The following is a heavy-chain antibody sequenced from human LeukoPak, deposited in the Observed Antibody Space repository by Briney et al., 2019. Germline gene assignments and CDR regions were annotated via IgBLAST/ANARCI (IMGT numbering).Heavy chain of an antibody. V-gene: IGHV3-21*01. J-gene: IGHJ4*02. CDR3: ARAGGGDGYNSAFDS. CDR2: ISSSSSYI. Sequence: ETGGSLRLSCAASGFTFSSYSMNWVRQAPGKGLEWVSSISSSSSYIYYADLVKGRFTISRDNAKNSLYLQMNSLRAEDTAVYYCARAGGGDGYNSAFDSWGQGTLVTVSS. CDR1: GFTFSSYS. D-gene: IGHD5-24*01.